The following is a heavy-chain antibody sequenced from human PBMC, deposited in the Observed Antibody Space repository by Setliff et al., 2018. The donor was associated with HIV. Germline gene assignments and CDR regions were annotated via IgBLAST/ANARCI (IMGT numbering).Heavy chain of an antibody. D-gene: IGHD3-22*01. V-gene: IGHV4-34*01. J-gene: IGHJ4*02. CDR2: INHSGST. Sequence: ETLSLTCAVYGGSFSGYYWSWIRQPPGKGLECIGEINHSGSTNHNPSLKSRVTISVDTSKKQFSLRLSSVTAADTAVYYCARGGGYDRSGYYPFDYWGQGTPVTVSS. CDR1: GGSFSGYY. CDR3: ARGGGYDRSGYYPFDY.